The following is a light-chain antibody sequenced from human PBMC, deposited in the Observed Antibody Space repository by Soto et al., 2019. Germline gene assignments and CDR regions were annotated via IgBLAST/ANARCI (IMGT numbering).Light chain of an antibody. CDR2: LNTDGSH. V-gene: IGLV4-69*01. J-gene: IGLJ2*01. Sequence: QLVLTQSPSASASLGASVKLTCTLSSGHNNYAIAWHQQQPEKGPRYLMKLNTDGSHSKGDGIPDRFSGSSSGAERYLTISSLQSEDEADYYCQTWGAGPVVFGGGTNLTVL. CDR1: SGHNNYA. CDR3: QTWGAGPVV.